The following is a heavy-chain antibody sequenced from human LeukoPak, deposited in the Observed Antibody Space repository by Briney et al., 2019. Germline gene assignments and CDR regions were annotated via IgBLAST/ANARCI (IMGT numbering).Heavy chain of an antibody. CDR2: IYSGGGT. D-gene: IGHD1-26*01. CDR1: GFTVSSKY. V-gene: IGHV3-53*05. Sequence: GGSLRLSCAASGFTVSSKYMSWVRQAPGKVLEWVSVIYSGGGTYYADSVKGRLTISRDNSKNTLYLQMNSLRAEDTAVYYCARQWELLGGYFDYWGQGTLVTVSS. J-gene: IGHJ4*02. CDR3: ARQWELLGGYFDY.